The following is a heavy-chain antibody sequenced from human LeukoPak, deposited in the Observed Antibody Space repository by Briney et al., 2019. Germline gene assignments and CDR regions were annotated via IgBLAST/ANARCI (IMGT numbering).Heavy chain of an antibody. CDR3: ARTIAAAATDPGYFDY. J-gene: IGHJ4*02. CDR2: IYYSGST. CDR1: GGSISSYY. V-gene: IGHV4-59*01. D-gene: IGHD6-13*01. Sequence: SETLSLTCTVSGGSISSYYWSWIRQPPGKGLEWIGYIYYSGSTNYNPSLKSRVTISVDTSKNQFSLKLSSVTAADTAMYYCARTIAAAATDPGYFDYWGQGTLVTVSS.